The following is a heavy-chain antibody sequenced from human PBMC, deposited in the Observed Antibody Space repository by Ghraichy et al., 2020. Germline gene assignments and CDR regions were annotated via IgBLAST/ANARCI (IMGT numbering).Heavy chain of an antibody. CDR2: IKQDGSDK. D-gene: IGHD3-3*01. CDR1: GFTFTSNW. CDR3: VRLNDFWSGSQWAKWFDP. J-gene: IGHJ5*02. Sequence: GGSLRLSCAASGFTFTSNWMSWVRQAPGKGLEWVANIKQDGSDKYYMDSVKGRFTISRDNAKDSLYLQMNSLRAEDTAVYYCVRLNDFWSGSQWAKWFDPWGQGTLVTVSS. V-gene: IGHV3-7*01.